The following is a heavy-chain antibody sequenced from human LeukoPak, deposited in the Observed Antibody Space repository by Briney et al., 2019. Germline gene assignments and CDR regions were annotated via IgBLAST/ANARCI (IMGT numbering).Heavy chain of an antibody. Sequence: GESLRISCKGSGYSFTSYWISWVRQMPGKGLEWMGRIDPSDSYTNYSPSFQGHVTISADKSISTAYLQWSSLKASDTAMYYCARHRYCSGGSCPFSTDFQHWGQGTLVTVSS. CDR3: ARHRYCSGGSCPFSTDFQH. V-gene: IGHV5-10-1*01. CDR2: IDPSDSYT. D-gene: IGHD2-15*01. CDR1: GYSFTSYW. J-gene: IGHJ1*01.